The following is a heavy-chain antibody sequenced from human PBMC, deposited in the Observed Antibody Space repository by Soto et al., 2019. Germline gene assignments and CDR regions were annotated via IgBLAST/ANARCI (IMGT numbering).Heavy chain of an antibody. CDR1: GGTFSSYA. CDR3: ARGYSGSWYEFDY. D-gene: IGHD6-13*01. Sequence: GASVKVSCKASGGTFSSYAISWVRQAPGQGLEWMGGIIPIFGTANYAQKFQGRVTITADESTSTAYMELSSLRSEDTAVHYCARGYSGSWYEFDYWGQGTLVTVSS. V-gene: IGHV1-69*13. CDR2: IIPIFGTA. J-gene: IGHJ4*02.